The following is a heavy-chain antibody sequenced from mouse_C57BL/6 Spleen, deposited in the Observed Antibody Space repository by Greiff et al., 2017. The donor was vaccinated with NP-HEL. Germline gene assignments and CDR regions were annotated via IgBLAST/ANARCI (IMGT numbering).Heavy chain of an antibody. D-gene: IGHD4-1*01. CDR2: IDPEDGET. CDR1: FFNIKDYY. V-gene: IGHV14-2*01. Sequence: VHLPPSSPPLFHPFSSFNFSFTSSFFNIKDYYIHFFNHRTEQGLEWIGRIDPEDGETKYAPKFQGKATITADTSSNTAYLQLSSLTSEDTAVYYCASPLTGTSTWFAYWGQGTLVTVSA. CDR3: ASPLTGTSTWFAY. J-gene: IGHJ3*01.